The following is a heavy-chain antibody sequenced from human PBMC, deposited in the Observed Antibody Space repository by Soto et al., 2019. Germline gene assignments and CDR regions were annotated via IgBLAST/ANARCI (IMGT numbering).Heavy chain of an antibody. CDR1: GYSFTSYW. CDR3: ARHRSSWPHRHYRLAV. V-gene: IGHV5-10-1*01. D-gene: IGHD6-13*01. Sequence: PGESLKISCKGSGYSFTSYWISWVRQMPGKGLEWMGRIDPSDSYTNYSPSFQGHVTISADKSISTAYLQWNSLKASDTAMYYCARHRSSWPHRHYRLAVWGQGTTVTVSS. J-gene: IGHJ6*02. CDR2: IDPSDSYT.